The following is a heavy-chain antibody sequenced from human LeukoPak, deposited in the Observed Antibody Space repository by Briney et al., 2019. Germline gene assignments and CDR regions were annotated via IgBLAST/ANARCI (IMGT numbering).Heavy chain of an antibody. D-gene: IGHD3-22*01. Sequence: SETLSLTCAVYGGSFSDYDWSWIRQPPGKGLEWIGEINQSGDTNCDPSLKSRVTISVDTSKNQFSLKLSSVTAADTAVYFCARGPYSYDSSGAFDIWGQGTMVTVSS. J-gene: IGHJ3*02. CDR2: INQSGDT. CDR1: GGSFSDYD. CDR3: ARGPYSYDSSGAFDI. V-gene: IGHV4-34*01.